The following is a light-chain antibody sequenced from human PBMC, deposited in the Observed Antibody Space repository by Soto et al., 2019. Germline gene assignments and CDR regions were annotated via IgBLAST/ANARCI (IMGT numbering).Light chain of an antibody. CDR2: EVS. J-gene: IGLJ2*01. CDR1: SSDVGGYNY. Sequence: QSALTQPASVSGSPGQSITISCTGTSSDVGGYNYVSWYQQHPGKAPKLIIYEVSNRPSGVFNRFSGSKSGNTASLTISGLQAEDEADYYCSSYTRSSSVVFGGGTKLTVL. V-gene: IGLV2-14*01. CDR3: SSYTRSSSVV.